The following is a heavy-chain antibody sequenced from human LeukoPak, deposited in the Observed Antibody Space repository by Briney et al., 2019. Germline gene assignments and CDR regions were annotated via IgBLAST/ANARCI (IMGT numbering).Heavy chain of an antibody. CDR1: GFTFSSYA. CDR2: ISDSGSST. V-gene: IGHV3-23*01. J-gene: IGHJ3*02. Sequence: GGSLRLSCAASGFTFSSYAMSWVRQAPGKGLEWVSSISDSGSSTYYADSVKGRFTISGDNSKNTLSLQMNSLRAEDTAIYHCAKYSGHYLNDAFDIWGQGTMVTVSS. CDR3: AKYSGHYLNDAFDI. D-gene: IGHD1-26*01.